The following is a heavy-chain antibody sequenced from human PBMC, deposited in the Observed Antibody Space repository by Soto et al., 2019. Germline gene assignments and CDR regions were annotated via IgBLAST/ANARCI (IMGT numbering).Heavy chain of an antibody. CDR1: GFTFSDYS. CDR2: ISSSSIYI. D-gene: IGHD6-13*01. J-gene: IGHJ5*02. Sequence: GGSLRLSCAASGFTFSDYSMNWVRQAPGRGLEWVSSISSSSIYIYYADSVKGRFTISRDNAKNSLLLQMNSLRAEDTAVYYCARSPSEVSSWNPNWFDPRAQGTPVTVSS. V-gene: IGHV3-21*01. CDR3: ARSPSEVSSWNPNWFDP.